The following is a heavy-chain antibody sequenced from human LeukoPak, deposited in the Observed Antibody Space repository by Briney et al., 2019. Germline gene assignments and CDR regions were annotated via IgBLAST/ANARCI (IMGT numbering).Heavy chain of an antibody. Sequence: GGSLRLSCAASGLTLSGYWMHWVRQAPGKGLEWVSSISSSSSYIYYADSVKGRFTISRDNAKNSLYLQMNSLRAEDTAVYYCARDLAAAGTDYWGQGTLVTVSS. V-gene: IGHV3-21*03. CDR1: GLTLSGYW. D-gene: IGHD6-13*01. J-gene: IGHJ4*02. CDR2: ISSSSSYI. CDR3: ARDLAAAGTDY.